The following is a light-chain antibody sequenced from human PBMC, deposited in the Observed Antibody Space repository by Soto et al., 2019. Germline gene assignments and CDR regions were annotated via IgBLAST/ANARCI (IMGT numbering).Light chain of an antibody. V-gene: IGKV1-12*02. CDR1: QGISTW. Sequence: DIQMTQSPSSVSASVGDRVTITCRASQGISTWLAWYQQKPGKAPKLLIYAASSLQSGVPSRFIGSGSWTYFTRSIRSLQTEDFATYYCQQANSFPWTFGQGTKVEIK. CDR2: AAS. CDR3: QQANSFPWT. J-gene: IGKJ1*01.